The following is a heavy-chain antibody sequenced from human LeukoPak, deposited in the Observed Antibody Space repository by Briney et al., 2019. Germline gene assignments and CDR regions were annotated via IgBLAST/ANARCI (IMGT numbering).Heavy chain of an antibody. CDR3: ARDKVLYGMDV. CDR1: GGSTSSGDYY. D-gene: IGHD2-8*01. J-gene: IGHJ6*04. CDR2: IYYSGST. Sequence: SETLSLTCTVSGGSTSSGDYYWSWIRQPPGXXXEWIGYIYYSGSTYYNPSLKSRVTISVDTSKNQFSLKLSSVTAADTAVYYCARDKVLYGMDVWGKGTTVTVSS. V-gene: IGHV4-30-4*01.